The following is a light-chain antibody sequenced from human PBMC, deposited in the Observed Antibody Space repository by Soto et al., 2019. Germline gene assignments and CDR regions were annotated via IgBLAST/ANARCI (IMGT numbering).Light chain of an antibody. J-gene: IGLJ2*01. Sequence: QSVLTQPASVSGSPGQSITISCTGTISDIGGYNFISWYQHHPGKAPKLVIYDVNNRPSGISYRFSGSKSGNTASLTISGLPAEDEADYYCASDTRTTTLVFGGGTKVTVL. CDR3: ASDTRTTTLV. CDR2: DVN. V-gene: IGLV2-14*01. CDR1: ISDIGGYNF.